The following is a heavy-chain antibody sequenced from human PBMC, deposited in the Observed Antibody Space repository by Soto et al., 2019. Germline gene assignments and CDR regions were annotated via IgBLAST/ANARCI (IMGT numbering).Heavy chain of an antibody. J-gene: IGHJ4*02. Sequence: QVQLQQWGAGLLEPSETLSLTCAVYGGSLSGYYWSWIRQSPGKGLEWIGEINRSGSTIYNPSLKSRIALLVDTPRNQFSLRLSSVTAADAAVYYCARRPLNYDLWSGTAKAFDCWGQGTLVTVSS. D-gene: IGHD3-3*01. CDR1: GGSLSGYY. CDR3: ARRPLNYDLWSGTAKAFDC. CDR2: INRSGST. V-gene: IGHV4-34*01.